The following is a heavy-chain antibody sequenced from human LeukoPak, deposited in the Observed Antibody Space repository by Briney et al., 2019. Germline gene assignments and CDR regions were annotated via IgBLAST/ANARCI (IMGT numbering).Heavy chain of an antibody. V-gene: IGHV1-2*04. Sequence: GASVKVSCKASGYTFTGYYMHWVRQAPGQGLEWMGWINPNSGGTNYAQKFQGWVTMTRDTSISTAYMELSRLRSDDTAVYYCATGYPTGRKAFDIWGQGTMVTVSS. CDR3: ATGYPTGRKAFDI. D-gene: IGHD4-11*01. J-gene: IGHJ3*02. CDR2: INPNSGGT. CDR1: GYTFTGYY.